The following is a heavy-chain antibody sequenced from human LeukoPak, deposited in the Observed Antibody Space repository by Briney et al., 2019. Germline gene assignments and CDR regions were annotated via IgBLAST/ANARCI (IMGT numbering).Heavy chain of an antibody. CDR3: ARDLVTVTKGFDI. Sequence: SETLSLTCAVSGDSFSSHYWTWIRQPPGKGLEWIGYISYIGSTNYNPSLMSRVTISIDTSKNQFSLKLSSVTAADTAVYYCARDLVTVTKGFDIWGQGTMVSVSS. V-gene: IGHV4-59*11. J-gene: IGHJ3*02. CDR2: ISYIGST. D-gene: IGHD4-17*01. CDR1: GDSFSSHY.